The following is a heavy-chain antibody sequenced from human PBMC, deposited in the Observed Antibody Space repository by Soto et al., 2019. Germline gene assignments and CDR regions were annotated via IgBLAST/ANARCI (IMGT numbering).Heavy chain of an antibody. CDR3: ARDARGFGHSAFDV. CDR2: IDYTGST. CDR1: GGSISTYY. Sequence: QVRLQESGPGLVKPSETLSLTCTVSGGSISTYYWSWIRQSPGKGLEWIGYIDYTGSTTYNPSLNSRVFISADTPKNQFSLKLNFVTAADTAVYYCARDARGFGHSAFDVWGQGTTVTVSS. V-gene: IGHV4-59*01. D-gene: IGHD3-10*01. J-gene: IGHJ3*01.